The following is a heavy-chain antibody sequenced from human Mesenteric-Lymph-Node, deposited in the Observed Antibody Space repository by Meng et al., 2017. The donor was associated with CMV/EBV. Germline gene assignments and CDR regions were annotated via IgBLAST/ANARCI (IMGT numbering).Heavy chain of an antibody. Sequence: GESLKISCSASGFAFSGHGMHWVRQAPGKGLEWVAVIWFDGSKTYYADSVKGRFTISRDNRKSMLYLQMNNLRAEDTAVYHCVKIKTGGSYYYYGMDVWGQGTTVTVS. D-gene: IGHD1-26*01. J-gene: IGHJ6*01. CDR3: VKIKTGGSYYYYGMDV. CDR2: IWFDGSKT. V-gene: IGHV3-33*06. CDR1: GFAFSGHG.